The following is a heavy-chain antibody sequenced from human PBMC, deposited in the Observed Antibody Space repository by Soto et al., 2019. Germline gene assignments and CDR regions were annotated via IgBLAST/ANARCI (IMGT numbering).Heavy chain of an antibody. Sequence: QVQLVQSGAEVKKPGSSVKVSCKASGGTFSSYTISWVRQAPGQGLEWMGRIIPILGIANYAQKFQGRVTITADKSTSTAYMELSSLRSEDTAVYYCARDLGYCSSTSCTVRFDPWGQGTLVTVSS. J-gene: IGHJ5*02. V-gene: IGHV1-69*08. CDR1: GGTFSSYT. CDR2: IIPILGIA. CDR3: ARDLGYCSSTSCTVRFDP. D-gene: IGHD2-2*01.